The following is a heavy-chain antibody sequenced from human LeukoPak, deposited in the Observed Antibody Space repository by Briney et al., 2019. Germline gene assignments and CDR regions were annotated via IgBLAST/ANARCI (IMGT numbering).Heavy chain of an antibody. Sequence: PGGSLRLSCAASGFTFSSYAMHWVRQAPGKGLEYVSAISSNGGSTYYANSVKGRFTIPRDNAKNSLYLQMNSLRAEDTAVYYCARGQEGKVYYYYMDVWGKGTTVTVSS. CDR2: ISSNGGST. CDR3: ARGQEGKVYYYYMDV. V-gene: IGHV3-64*01. D-gene: IGHD4-23*01. J-gene: IGHJ6*03. CDR1: GFTFSSYA.